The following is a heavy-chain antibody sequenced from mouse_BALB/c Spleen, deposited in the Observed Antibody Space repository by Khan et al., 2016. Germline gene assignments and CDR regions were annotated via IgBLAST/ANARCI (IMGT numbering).Heavy chain of an antibody. Sequence: EVQLQESGPDLVKPSQSLSLTCTVTGYSITSGYSWHWIRQFPGNKLEWMGYIHYSGSTHYNPSLKSRISITRDQSKNQFFLQLNSVTTADTATYYCARWNCYYAMDYWGQGTSVTVSS. V-gene: IGHV3-1*02. CDR3: ARWNCYYAMDY. CDR2: IHYSGST. CDR1: GYSITSGYS. J-gene: IGHJ4*01.